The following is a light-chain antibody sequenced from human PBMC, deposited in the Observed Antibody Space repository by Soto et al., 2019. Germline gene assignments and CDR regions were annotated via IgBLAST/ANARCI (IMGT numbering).Light chain of an antibody. V-gene: IGKV3-20*01. J-gene: IGKJ5*01. CDR3: QKYGGSPRIT. CDR1: QSVSSSY. Sequence: EMVFTQSPGTLSFSPGERATLSFRASQSVSSSYFAWYQQQPGQPPRLLIYGASSRATGIPDRLSGSGSGTAFTLILNRLEPEAVAIYYCQKYGGSPRITFGQGTRLEIK. CDR2: GAS.